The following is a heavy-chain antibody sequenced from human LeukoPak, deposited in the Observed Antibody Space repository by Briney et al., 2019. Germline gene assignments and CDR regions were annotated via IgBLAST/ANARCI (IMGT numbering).Heavy chain of an antibody. CDR2: IYYSGST. Sequence: SETLSLTCTISGGSISSSSYYWGWLRQPPGKGLEWIGSIYYSGSTYYNPSLKSRVTISVDTSKNQFSLKLSSVTAADTAVYYCARQDLRYYDSGGDFDYWGQGTLVTVSS. J-gene: IGHJ4*02. V-gene: IGHV4-39*01. CDR3: ARQDLRYYDSGGDFDY. D-gene: IGHD3-22*01. CDR1: GGSISSSSYY.